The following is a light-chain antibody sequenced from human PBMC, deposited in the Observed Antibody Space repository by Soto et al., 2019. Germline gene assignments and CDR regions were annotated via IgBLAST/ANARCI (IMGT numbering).Light chain of an antibody. CDR2: AVS. CDR1: SSDVGLYDY. V-gene: IGLV2-14*01. J-gene: IGLJ1*01. Sequence: QSVLTQPASVSGSPGQSITISCTGTSSDVGLYDYVSWYQQHPGKAPQLMIYAVSNRPSGGSNRFSASKSGNTSSLSISGLQADAEDDYYCSSYTSESSYVFGSGTKVTVL. CDR3: SSYTSESSYV.